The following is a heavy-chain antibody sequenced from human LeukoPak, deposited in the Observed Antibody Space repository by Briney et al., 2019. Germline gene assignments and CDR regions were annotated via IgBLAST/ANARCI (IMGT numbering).Heavy chain of an antibody. CDR2: ISYDGSNK. Sequence: GGSLRLSCAASGFTFSSYAMHWVRQAPGKGLEWVAVISYDGSNKYYADSVKGRFTISRDNSKNTLYLQMNSLRAEDTAVYYCARDRIWPGRWLQYGNLDYWGQGTLVTVSS. V-gene: IGHV3-30*04. D-gene: IGHD5-24*01. CDR1: GFTFSSYA. CDR3: ARDRIWPGRWLQYGNLDY. J-gene: IGHJ4*02.